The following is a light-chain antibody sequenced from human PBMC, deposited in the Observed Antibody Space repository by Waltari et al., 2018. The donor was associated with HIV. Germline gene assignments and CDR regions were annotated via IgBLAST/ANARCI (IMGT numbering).Light chain of an antibody. CDR3: QSYDSNLSGL. J-gene: IGLJ2*01. CDR2: GNS. Sequence: QSDLTQPPSVSAAPGQSVTISCTGSSSNIGARLDLPWYQQVPGRAPKVVIYGNSKRPSGVPDRFSGSKSGSSASLVITGLQSEDEADYYCQSYDSNLSGLFGGGTKVTVL. CDR1: SSNIGARLD. V-gene: IGLV1-40*01.